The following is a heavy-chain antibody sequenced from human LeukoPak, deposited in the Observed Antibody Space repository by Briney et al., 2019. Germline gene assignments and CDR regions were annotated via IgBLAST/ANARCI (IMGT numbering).Heavy chain of an antibody. D-gene: IGHD3-22*01. CDR1: GFTFSNAW. V-gene: IGHV3-15*07. Sequence: GGSLRLSCAASGFTFSNAWMNWVRQAPGKGLEWVGRIKSKTDGGTTDYAAPVKGRFTISRDDSKNTLYLQMNSLKTEDTAVYYCAGDSSGYYRSNFDYWGQGTLVTVSS. CDR2: IKSKTDGGTT. J-gene: IGHJ4*02. CDR3: AGDSSGYYRSNFDY.